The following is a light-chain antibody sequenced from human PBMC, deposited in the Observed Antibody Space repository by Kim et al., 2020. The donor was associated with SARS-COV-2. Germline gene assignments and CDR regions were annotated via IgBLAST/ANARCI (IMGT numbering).Light chain of an antibody. J-gene: IGKJ5*01. CDR3: QQYGNLIT. Sequence: GERGRRSGRESQSGSSRNLAWYKKKRGEGRRLISYGTCSRGTGIPDRISGSGAGTDFNLTISRLEPEDFEVYYCQQYGNLITFGQGTRLEIK. V-gene: IGKV3-20*01. CDR1: QSGSSRN. CDR2: GTC.